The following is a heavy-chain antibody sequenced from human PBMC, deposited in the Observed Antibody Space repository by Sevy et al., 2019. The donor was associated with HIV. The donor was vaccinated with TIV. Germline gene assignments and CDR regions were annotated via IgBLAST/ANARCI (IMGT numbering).Heavy chain of an antibody. CDR2: IRFDGNNK. CDR1: GFTFSRYG. CDR3: AKDSVARNLHFDY. Sequence: GGSLRLSCAASGFTFSRYGMHWVRQAPGKGLEWVASIRFDGNNKHYVDSGIGRFTISRDDSKNTLYLQMKSLGSEDTAVYYCAKDSVARNLHFDYWGQGALVTVSS. V-gene: IGHV3-30*02. J-gene: IGHJ4*02. D-gene: IGHD6-19*01.